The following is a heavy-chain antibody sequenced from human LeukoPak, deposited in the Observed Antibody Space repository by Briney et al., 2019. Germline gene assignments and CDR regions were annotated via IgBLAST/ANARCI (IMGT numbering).Heavy chain of an antibody. Sequence: GRSLRLSCAASGFTFNDYAMQWVRQPPGKCLEWVSGISWSSGSIGYADSVKGRFTISRDNAKNSLYLQMNSLRAEDTALYYCVKVYNVIENAFDLWGQGTMVSVSS. CDR2: ISWSSGSI. CDR1: GFTFNDYA. CDR3: VKVYNVIENAFDL. V-gene: IGHV3-9*01. D-gene: IGHD3-16*02. J-gene: IGHJ3*01.